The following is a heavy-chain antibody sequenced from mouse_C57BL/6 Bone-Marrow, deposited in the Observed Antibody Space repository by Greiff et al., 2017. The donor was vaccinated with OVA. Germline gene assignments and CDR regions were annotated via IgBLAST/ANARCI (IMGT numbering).Heavy chain of an antibody. J-gene: IGHJ2*01. D-gene: IGHD2-5*01. V-gene: IGHV1-55*01. Sequence: QVQLQQPGAELVKPGASVKMSCKASGYTFTSYWITWVKQRPGQGLAWIGDLYPGSGSTNYNEKFKNKATLTVDTSSSTAYMQLSSLTSEDSAVYYCARERDYSNYYYFDYWGQGTTLTVSS. CDR1: GYTFTSYW. CDR2: LYPGSGST. CDR3: ARERDYSNYYYFDY.